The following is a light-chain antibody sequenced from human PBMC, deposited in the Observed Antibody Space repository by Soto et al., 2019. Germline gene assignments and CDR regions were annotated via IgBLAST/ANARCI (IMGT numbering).Light chain of an antibody. CDR1: SSDVGGYDY. V-gene: IGLV2-14*03. Sequence: QSALTQPASVSGSPVQSITISCTGTSSDVGGYDYVSWYQQHPGKAPKLMIYDVSYRPSGVSNRFAGSKSGSTASLPISGLQAEDEADYDCSSYTGSSNSFVFGTGTKLTVL. J-gene: IGLJ1*01. CDR3: SSYTGSSNSFV. CDR2: DVS.